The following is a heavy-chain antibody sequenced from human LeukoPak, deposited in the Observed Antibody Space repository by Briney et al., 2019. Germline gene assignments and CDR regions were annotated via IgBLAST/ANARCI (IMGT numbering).Heavy chain of an antibody. Sequence: GGSLRLSCAASGFSFSNYGMHWVRQAPGKGLEWVAVIWYDGSNKYYADSVKGRFTISRDNSKNTLYLQMNNLRAEDTAVYYCARDCSSGWYYVDYWDQGTLVTVSS. V-gene: IGHV3-33*01. J-gene: IGHJ4*02. CDR3: ARDCSSGWYYVDY. CDR1: GFSFSNYG. CDR2: IWYDGSNK. D-gene: IGHD6-19*01.